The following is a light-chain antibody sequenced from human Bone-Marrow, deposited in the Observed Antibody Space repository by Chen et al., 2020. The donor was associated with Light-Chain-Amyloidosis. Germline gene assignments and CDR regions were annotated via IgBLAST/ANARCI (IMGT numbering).Light chain of an antibody. Sequence: QSALTQPASVSGTPGQSITISCTGTSSDVGGYNHVSWYQQYPDKAPKLMIYEVTNRPSWVPDRFSGSKSDNTASLTISGLQTEDEADYFCSSYTITNTLVFGSGTRVTVL. CDR2: EVT. CDR3: SSYTITNTLV. V-gene: IGLV2-14*01. J-gene: IGLJ1*01. CDR1: SSDVGGYNH.